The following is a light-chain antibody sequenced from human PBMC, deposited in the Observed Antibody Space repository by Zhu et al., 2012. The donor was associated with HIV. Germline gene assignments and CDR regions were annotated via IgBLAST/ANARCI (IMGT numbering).Light chain of an antibody. V-gene: IGKV3-20*01. Sequence: EIVLTQSPGTLSLSPGDRATLSCRASQSVSSTYLAWYQQKPGQAPRLLIYGASSRATGIPDRIGGSGSGTDFTLTISRLEPEDFAVYYCQQYGTSPFTFGPGTKVDIK. CDR3: QQYGTSPFT. J-gene: IGKJ3*01. CDR2: GAS. CDR1: QSVSSTY.